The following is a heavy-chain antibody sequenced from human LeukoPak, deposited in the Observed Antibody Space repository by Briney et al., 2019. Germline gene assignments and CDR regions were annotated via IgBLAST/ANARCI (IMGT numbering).Heavy chain of an antibody. CDR3: ARGRGYDFWSGYDDNWFDP. V-gene: IGHV4-39*07. CDR2: IYYSGST. J-gene: IGHJ5*02. Sequence: SETLSLTCTVSGGSISSSSYYWGWIRQPPGKGLEWIGSIYYSGSTYYNPSLKSRVTISVDTSKNQFSLKLSSVTAADTAVYYCARGRGYDFWSGYDDNWFDPWGQGTLVTVSS. CDR1: GGSISSSSYY. D-gene: IGHD3-3*01.